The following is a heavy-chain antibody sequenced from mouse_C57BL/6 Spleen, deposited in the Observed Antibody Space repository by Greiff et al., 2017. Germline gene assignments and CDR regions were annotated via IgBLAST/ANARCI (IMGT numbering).Heavy chain of an antibody. CDR1: GYTFTSYW. CDR2: IYPGSGST. J-gene: IGHJ3*01. Sequence: QVQLKQPGAELVKPGASVKMSCKASGYTFTSYWLTWVKQRPGQGLEWIGDIYPGSGSTKYNEKFKSKATLTVDTSSSTAYMQLSSLTSEDSAVYYCAYYYGSAWFAYWGQGTLVTVSA. V-gene: IGHV1-55*01. CDR3: AYYYGSAWFAY. D-gene: IGHD1-1*01.